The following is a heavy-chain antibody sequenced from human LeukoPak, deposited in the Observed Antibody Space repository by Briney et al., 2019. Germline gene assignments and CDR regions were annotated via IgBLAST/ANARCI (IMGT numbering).Heavy chain of an antibody. CDR2: ISYDGSNK. V-gene: IGHV3-30*04. J-gene: IGHJ4*02. Sequence: AGGSLRLSCAASGFTFSSYAMHWVRQAPGKGLEWVAVISYDGSNKYYADSVKGRFTISRDNSKNTLYLQMNSLRAEDTAVYYCARDNYSYGFDYWGQGTLVTVSS. CDR1: GFTFSSYA. D-gene: IGHD5-18*01. CDR3: ARDNYSYGFDY.